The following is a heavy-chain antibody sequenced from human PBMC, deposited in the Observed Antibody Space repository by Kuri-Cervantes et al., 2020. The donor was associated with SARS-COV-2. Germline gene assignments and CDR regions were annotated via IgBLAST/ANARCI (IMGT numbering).Heavy chain of an antibody. D-gene: IGHD1-26*01. J-gene: IGHJ4*02. V-gene: IGHV4-59*01. CDR3: ATGSYYVAYDY. CDR1: GGSISSYY. CDR2: IYYSGST. Sequence: ESLKISCTVSGGSISSYYWSWIRQPPGKGLEWIGYIYYSGSTNYNPSLKSRATISVDTSKNQFSLKLSSVTAADTAVYYCATGSYYVAYDYWGQGTLVTVSS.